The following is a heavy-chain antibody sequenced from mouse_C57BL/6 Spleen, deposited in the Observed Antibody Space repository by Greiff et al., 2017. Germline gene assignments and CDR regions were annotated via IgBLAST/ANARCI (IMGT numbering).Heavy chain of an antibody. CDR3: VTTVVAEAMDY. V-gene: IGHV14-3*01. CDR2: IDPANGNT. J-gene: IGHJ4*01. Sequence: EVQLQQSVAELVRPGASVKLSCTASGFNIKNTYMHWVKQRPEQGLEWIGRIDPANGNTKYAPKFQGKATRTADPSSNTAYLQLSSLTSEDTAIYYCVTTVVAEAMDYWGQGTSVTVSS. CDR1: GFNIKNTY. D-gene: IGHD1-1*01.